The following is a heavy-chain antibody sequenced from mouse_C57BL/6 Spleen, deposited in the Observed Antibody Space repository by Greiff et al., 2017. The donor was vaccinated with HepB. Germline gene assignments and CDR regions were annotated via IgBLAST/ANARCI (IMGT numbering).Heavy chain of an antibody. CDR3: ARDSYDSNYVGYAMDY. D-gene: IGHD2-5*01. CDR2: IYPRSGNT. J-gene: IGHJ4*01. Sequence: QVQLQQSGAELARPGASVKLSCKASGYTFTSYGISWVKQRTGQGLEWIGEIYPRSGNTYYNEKFKGKATLTADKSYSTAYMELGGLTSEDSAVYFCARDSYDSNYVGYAMDYWGQGTSVTVSS. CDR1: GYTFTSYG. V-gene: IGHV1-81*01.